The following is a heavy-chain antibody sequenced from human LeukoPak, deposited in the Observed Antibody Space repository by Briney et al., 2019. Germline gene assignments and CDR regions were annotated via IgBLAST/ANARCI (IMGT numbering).Heavy chain of an antibody. Sequence: GGSLRLSCAASGFTFSSYWMHWVRQAPGKGLVWVSRINTDGSSTSYADSVKGRFTISGDNAKNTLYLQMDSLRAEDTAVYFCTRVGYCATTSCRTAFDIWGQGTMVTVSS. J-gene: IGHJ3*02. V-gene: IGHV3-74*01. CDR1: GFTFSSYW. D-gene: IGHD2-2*01. CDR2: INTDGSST. CDR3: TRVGYCATTSCRTAFDI.